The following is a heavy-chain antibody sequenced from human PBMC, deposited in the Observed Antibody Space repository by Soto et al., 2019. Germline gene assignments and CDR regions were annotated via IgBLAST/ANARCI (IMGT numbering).Heavy chain of an antibody. CDR2: INHSGST. CDR1: GGSFSGYY. CDR3: ARGLWFGELMGYYYMDV. D-gene: IGHD3-10*01. V-gene: IGHV4-34*01. J-gene: IGHJ6*03. Sequence: QVQLQQWGAGLLKPSETLSLTCAVYGGSFSGYYWSWIRQPPGKGLEWIGEINHSGSTNYNPSLKSRVTISVDTSKNQFSLKLSSVTAADTAVYYCARGLWFGELMGYYYMDVWGKGTTVTVSS.